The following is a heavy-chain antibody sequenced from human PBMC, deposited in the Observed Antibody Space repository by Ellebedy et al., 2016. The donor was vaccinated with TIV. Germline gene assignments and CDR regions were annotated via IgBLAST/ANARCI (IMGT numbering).Heavy chain of an antibody. V-gene: IGHV3-7*01. Sequence: PGGSLRLSCAASGFTFSSYWMSWVRQAPGKGLEWVANMKQDGSEKYYVDSVRGRFTISRDNAKNSLYLQMNSLRAEDTAVYYCARDKSAGATKIDYWGQGTLVTVSS. J-gene: IGHJ4*02. CDR3: ARDKSAGATKIDY. CDR2: MKQDGSEK. D-gene: IGHD1-26*01. CDR1: GFTFSSYW.